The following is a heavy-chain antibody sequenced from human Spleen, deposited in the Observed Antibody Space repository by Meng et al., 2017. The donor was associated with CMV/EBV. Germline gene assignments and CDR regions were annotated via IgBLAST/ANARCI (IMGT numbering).Heavy chain of an antibody. CDR2: VTTNVSRG. D-gene: IGHD6-6*01. CDR1: GFTFSDEY. CDR3: AREEIEYSSSSPTWGY. Sequence: GGSLRLSCAASGFTFSDEYMSWIRQAPGKGLEWVSYVTTNVSRGYYADSVKGRFTISRDNAKNSLYLEMNSLRAEDTAVYYCAREEIEYSSSSPTWGYWGQGTLVTVSS. J-gene: IGHJ4*02. V-gene: IGHV3-11*01.